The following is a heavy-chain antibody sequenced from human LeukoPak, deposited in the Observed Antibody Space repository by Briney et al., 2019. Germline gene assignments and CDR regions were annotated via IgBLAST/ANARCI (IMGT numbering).Heavy chain of an antibody. CDR3: ARAAYGSGSNWFDP. CDR1: GFTFSSYA. Sequence: PGGSLRLSCAASGFTFSSYAMSWVRQAPGKGLEWVSAISGSGGSTYYADSVKGRFTISRDNSKNTLYLQMNSLRVEDTAVYYCARAAYGSGSNWFDPWGQGTLVTVSS. D-gene: IGHD3-10*01. CDR2: ISGSGGST. J-gene: IGHJ5*02. V-gene: IGHV3-23*01.